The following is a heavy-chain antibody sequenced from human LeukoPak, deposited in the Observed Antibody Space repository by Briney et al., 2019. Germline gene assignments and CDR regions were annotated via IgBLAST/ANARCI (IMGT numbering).Heavy chain of an antibody. D-gene: IGHD2-2*01. J-gene: IGHJ6*03. CDR3: ANSITPSVPSVYYYYYMDV. CDR2: MNPNSGNT. CDR1: GYTFTSYD. Sequence: SVKVSCKASGYTFTSYDINWVRQATGQGLEWMGCMNPNSGNTGYAQKFQGRVTMTRNTSISTAYMELSSLRSEDTAVYYCANSITPSVPSVYYYYYMDVWGKGTTVTISS. V-gene: IGHV1-8*01.